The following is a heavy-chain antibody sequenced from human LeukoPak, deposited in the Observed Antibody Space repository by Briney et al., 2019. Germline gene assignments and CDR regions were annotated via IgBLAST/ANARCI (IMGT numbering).Heavy chain of an antibody. V-gene: IGHV3-43*01. D-gene: IGHD3-10*01. CDR3: TRDTDFGSATNYFDH. CDR2: ISWEGQTT. CDR1: GFTFDDFA. J-gene: IGHJ4*02. Sequence: GGSLRLSCAASGFTFDDFAMHRVRQAPGKGLEWVSLISWEGQTTYYADSVRGRFTISRDNSKNSLYLQMNSLTTDDTAFYYCTRDTDFGSATNYFDHWGQGTLVSVSS.